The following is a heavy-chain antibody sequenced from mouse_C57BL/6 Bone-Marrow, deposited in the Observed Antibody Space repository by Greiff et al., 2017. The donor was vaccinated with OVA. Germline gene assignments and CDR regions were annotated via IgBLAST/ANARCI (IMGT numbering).Heavy chain of an antibody. J-gene: IGHJ2*01. CDR3: ARCGGYYDFDY. V-gene: IGHV1-50*01. CDR2: IDPSDSYT. Sequence: VQLQQPGAELVKPGASVKLSCKASGYTFTSYWMQWVKQRPGQGLEWIGEIDPSDSYTNYNHKFKGKATLTVDTSSSTAYMQLSSLTSEDSAVYYCARCGGYYDFDYWGQGTTLTVSS. CDR1: GYTFTSYW. D-gene: IGHD2-3*01.